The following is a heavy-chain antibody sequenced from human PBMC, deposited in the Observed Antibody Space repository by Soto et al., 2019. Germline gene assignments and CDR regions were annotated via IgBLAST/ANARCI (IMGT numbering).Heavy chain of an antibody. CDR2: ISSSSSTI. Sequence: GGSLRLSCAASGFTFSSYSMNWVRQAPGKGLEWVSYISSSSSTIYYADSVKGRFTISRDNAKNSLYLQMNSLRDEDTAVYYCATDAYCGGDCYPKAPFDYWGQGTLVTVSS. V-gene: IGHV3-48*02. J-gene: IGHJ4*02. CDR1: GFTFSSYS. D-gene: IGHD2-21*02. CDR3: ATDAYCGGDCYPKAPFDY.